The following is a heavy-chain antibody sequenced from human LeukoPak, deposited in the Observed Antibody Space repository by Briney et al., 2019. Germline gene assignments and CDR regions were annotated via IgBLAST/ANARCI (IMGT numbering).Heavy chain of an antibody. CDR2: IYYSGTN. CDR3: ARRGWLQPPDC. D-gene: IGHD5-24*01. Sequence: PSETLSLTCTVSGGSISTSSYYCAWIRQPPGKGLEWIGSIYYSGTNYYNPSLKSRVTISVDTSKNQFSLKLSSVTAADTAVYYCARRGWLQPPDCWGQGTLVTVSS. J-gene: IGHJ4*02. V-gene: IGHV4-39*01. CDR1: GGSISTSSYY.